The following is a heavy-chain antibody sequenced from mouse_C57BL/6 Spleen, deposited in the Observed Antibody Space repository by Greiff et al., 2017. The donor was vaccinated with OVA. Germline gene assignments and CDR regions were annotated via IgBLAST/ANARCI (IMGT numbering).Heavy chain of an antibody. D-gene: IGHD1-1*01. CDR2: ISSGGDYI. Sequence: DVKLQESGEGLVKPGGSLKLSCAASGFTFSSYAMSWVRQTPEKRLEWVAYISSGGDYIYYADTVKGRFTISRDNARNTLYLQMSSLKSEDTAMYYCTRDPVEGYFDVWGTGTTVTVSS. J-gene: IGHJ1*03. CDR3: TRDPVEGYFDV. CDR1: GFTFSSYA. V-gene: IGHV5-9-1*02.